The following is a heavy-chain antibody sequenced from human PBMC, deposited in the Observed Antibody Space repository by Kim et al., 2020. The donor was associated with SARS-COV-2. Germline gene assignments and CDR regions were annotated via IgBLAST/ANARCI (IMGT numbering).Heavy chain of an antibody. CDR3: AKRTDSAQYFDY. V-gene: IGHV3-30*02. Sequence: MKGRLTTSRDNSKNTPSLEMNSLRPEDTAVYYCAKRTDSAQYFDYWGQGTLVTVSS. D-gene: IGHD2-21*02. J-gene: IGHJ4*02.